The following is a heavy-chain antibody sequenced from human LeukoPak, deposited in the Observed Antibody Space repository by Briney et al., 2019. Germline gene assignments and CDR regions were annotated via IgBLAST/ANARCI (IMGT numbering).Heavy chain of an antibody. D-gene: IGHD3-22*01. CDR2: FYYSGSI. CDR1: GGSISSTSYY. V-gene: IGHV4-39*07. Sequence: PSETLSLTCIVSGGSISSTSYYWGWIRQSPGKGLEWIGSFYYSGSIFDNRSLRSRVTISIDMSKNQFLLKLTSVTAADTAVYFCATTPNFGSGYSRYFFDYWGQGILVTVSS. CDR3: ATTPNFGSGYSRYFFDY. J-gene: IGHJ4*02.